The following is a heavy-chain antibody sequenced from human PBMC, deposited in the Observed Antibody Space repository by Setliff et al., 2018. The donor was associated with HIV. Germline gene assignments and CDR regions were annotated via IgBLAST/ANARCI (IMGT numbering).Heavy chain of an antibody. Sequence: PSETLSLTCIVSGASISSHYWSWIRQPPGKGLEWIGSIYYSGSTNYNPSLKSRVTISVDTSKNQFSLKLSSVTAADTAVYYCARYVLLWFGGPFDYWGQGTLVTVSS. D-gene: IGHD3-10*01. CDR2: IYYSGST. V-gene: IGHV4-59*11. J-gene: IGHJ4*02. CDR3: ARYVLLWFGGPFDY. CDR1: GASISSHY.